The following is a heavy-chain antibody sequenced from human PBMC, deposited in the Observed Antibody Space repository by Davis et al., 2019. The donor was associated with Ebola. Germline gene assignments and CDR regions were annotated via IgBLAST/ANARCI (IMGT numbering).Heavy chain of an antibody. CDR1: GFSLSGYT. D-gene: IGHD3-22*01. CDR3: ARDNLYYYDSSGYHDVFDV. CDR2: ITSGSSYI. Sequence: GRSLRPSCAASGFSLSGYTMNWVRQAPGKGLEWVSYITSGSSYIFYADSVKGRYTVSRDNTKNSLFLQMNNLRAEDTAVYYCARDNLYYYDSSGYHDVFDVWGQGTMVTVSS. V-gene: IGHV3-21*01. J-gene: IGHJ3*01.